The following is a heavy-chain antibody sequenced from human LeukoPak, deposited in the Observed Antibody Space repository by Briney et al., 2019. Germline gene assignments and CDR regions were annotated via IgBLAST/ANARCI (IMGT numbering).Heavy chain of an antibody. D-gene: IGHD1-26*01. CDR2: ISWNSGSI. CDR1: GFTFDDYA. Sequence: PGGSLRLSCAASGFTFDDYAMHWVRQAPGKGLEWVSGISWNSGSIGYADSVKGRFTISRDNAKNSLYLQMNSLRAEDMALYYCAKDGSYLSYYYYYMDVWGKGTTVTVSS. CDR3: AKDGSYLSYYYYYMDV. J-gene: IGHJ6*03. V-gene: IGHV3-9*03.